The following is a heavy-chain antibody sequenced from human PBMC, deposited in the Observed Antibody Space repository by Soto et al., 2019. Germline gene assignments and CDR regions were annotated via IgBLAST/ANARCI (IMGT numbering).Heavy chain of an antibody. V-gene: IGHV3-53*01. CDR1: GFSVSSNY. CDR3: ATGGSLDY. CDR2: MYSGGAT. Sequence: LSLSCAASGFSVSSNYMSWVRQAPGKGREWVSVMYSGGATYYADYVKGRFTISRDNSNNTVNVQMSSLRAEDTAVYYCATGGSLDYWGQGALVTVSS. J-gene: IGHJ4*02. D-gene: IGHD3-10*01.